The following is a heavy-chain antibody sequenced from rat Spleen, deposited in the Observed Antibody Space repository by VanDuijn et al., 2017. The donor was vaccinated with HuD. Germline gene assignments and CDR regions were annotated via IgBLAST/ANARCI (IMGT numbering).Heavy chain of an antibody. CDR1: GFSLSTYN. V-gene: IGHV2-64*01. D-gene: IGHD1-2*01. CDR2: MWNGGGT. Sequence: QVQLKETGPDLVQLTQTLSITCTVSGFSLSTYNVHWVRQPPGKGLEWMGAMWNGGGTDYNSALKSRLSINRDTSKSQIYLKMNSLQTEDTATYFCARADVAAISTDGIWGPGTMVTVSS. CDR3: ARADVAAISTDGI. J-gene: IGHJ1*01.